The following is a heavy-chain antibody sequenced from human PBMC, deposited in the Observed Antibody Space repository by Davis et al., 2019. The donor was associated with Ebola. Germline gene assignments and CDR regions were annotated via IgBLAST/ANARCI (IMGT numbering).Heavy chain of an antibody. CDR2: IIPILGIA. V-gene: IGHV1-69*04. Sequence: AASVKVSCKASGGTFSSYAISWVRQAPGQGLEWMGRIIPILGIANYAQKFQGRVTITRDTSASTAYMELSSLRSEDTAVYYCARGITMVQGVIGYWGQGTLVTVSS. J-gene: IGHJ4*02. CDR3: ARGITMVQGVIGY. CDR1: GGTFSSYA. D-gene: IGHD3-10*01.